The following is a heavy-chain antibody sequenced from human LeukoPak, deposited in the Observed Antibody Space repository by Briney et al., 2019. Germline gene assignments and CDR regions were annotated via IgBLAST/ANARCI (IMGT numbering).Heavy chain of an antibody. CDR3: ARAASQAFDY. CDR2: ISTSGST. CDR1: GGPIISGSYY. V-gene: IGHV4-61*02. Sequence: SETLSLTCTVSGGPIISGSYYWSWIRQPAGKGLEWIGRISTSGSTNYNPSLKSRITISLDTSKNQFSLKLSSVTAADTAVYYCARAASQAFDYWGQGTLVTVSS. J-gene: IGHJ4*02.